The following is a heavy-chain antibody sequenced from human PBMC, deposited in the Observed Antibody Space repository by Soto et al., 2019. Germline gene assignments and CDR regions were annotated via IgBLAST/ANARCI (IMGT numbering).Heavy chain of an antibody. CDR3: ARAGQYSTSRNPFDY. CDR2: IKQDGSEK. V-gene: IGHV3-7*01. Sequence: EVQLVESGGGLVQPGGSLRLSCAASGFTFSRFWMSWVRQAPGKGLEWVANIKQDGSEKNYVDSVKGRFTISRDNAENSLHLQMNSLRAEDTAVYYCARAGQYSTSRNPFDYWGQGTLVTVSS. J-gene: IGHJ4*02. CDR1: GFTFSRFW. D-gene: IGHD6-6*01.